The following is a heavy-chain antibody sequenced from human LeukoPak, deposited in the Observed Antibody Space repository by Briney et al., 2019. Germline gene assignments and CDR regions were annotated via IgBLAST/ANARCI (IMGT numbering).Heavy chain of an antibody. CDR1: GYTFTNYY. J-gene: IGHJ3*02. V-gene: IGHV1-46*01. D-gene: IGHD3-10*01. CDR2: INPSVGST. Sequence: ASVKVSCKASGYTFTNYYLHWVRQAPGQGLEWMGIINPSVGSTVYAQKFQDSVTMTRDTSTSTVYMELSSLRSEDTAFYYCARGTGLKAFDTWGQGTMVTVSS. CDR3: ARGTGLKAFDT.